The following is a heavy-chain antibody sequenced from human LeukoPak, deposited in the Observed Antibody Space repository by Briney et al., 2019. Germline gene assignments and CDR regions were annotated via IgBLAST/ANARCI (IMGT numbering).Heavy chain of an antibody. J-gene: IGHJ5*02. CDR1: GYSFIVYY. CDR2: INPYSGDT. V-gene: IGHV1-2*02. CDR3: FSDYSSGNIDT. Sequence: ASVKVSCKASGYSFIVYYIHWLRQAPGQGLEWMGWINPYSGDTNYARKFQGRVTMTRDKSITTAYMELTGLTSDDTSVYFCFSDYSSGNIDTWGQGTLVTVSS. D-gene: IGHD3-22*01.